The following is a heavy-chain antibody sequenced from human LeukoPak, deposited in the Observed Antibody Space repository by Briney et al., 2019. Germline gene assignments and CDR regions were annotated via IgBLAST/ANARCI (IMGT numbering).Heavy chain of an antibody. CDR2: IYSGGST. Sequence: GGSLRLSCAASGLTVSRNYMRWVRQAPGKGLEWVSVIYSGGSTYYADSVKGRFTISRDNSKNTLYLQMNSLRAEDTAVYYCAREEAARDYWGQGTLVTVSS. J-gene: IGHJ4*02. CDR3: AREEAARDY. V-gene: IGHV3-53*01. CDR1: GLTVSRNY.